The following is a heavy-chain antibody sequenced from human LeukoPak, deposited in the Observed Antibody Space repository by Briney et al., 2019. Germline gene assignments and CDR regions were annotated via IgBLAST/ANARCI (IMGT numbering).Heavy chain of an antibody. CDR3: ASDAYYDILTGYPPPLYGMDV. Sequence: SVKLSCKASGCTFSSYAISWVRQAPGQGLEWMGRIIPILGIANYAQKFQGRVTITADKPTSTAYMELSSLRSEDTAVYYCASDAYYDILTGYPPPLYGMDVWGQGTTVTVSS. CDR2: IIPILGIA. V-gene: IGHV1-69*04. J-gene: IGHJ6*02. D-gene: IGHD3-9*01. CDR1: GCTFSSYA.